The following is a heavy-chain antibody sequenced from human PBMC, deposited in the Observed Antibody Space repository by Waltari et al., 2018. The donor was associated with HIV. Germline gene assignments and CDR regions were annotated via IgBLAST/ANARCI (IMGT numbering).Heavy chain of an antibody. CDR3: AREVMVVVVPAAIYWFDP. CDR1: GASISSDDHS. D-gene: IGHD2-2*02. CDR2: IYSSGST. J-gene: IGHJ5*02. V-gene: IGHV4-30-4*08. Sequence: QVELQESGPGLVKPSQTLSLSCTVSGASISSDDHSWNWTRQPPGKGLEWIGSIYSSGSTYYNPSLKSRVTISIDKSKNQFSLKLTSVTAADTAVYFCAREVMVVVVPAAIYWFDPWGQGTLVTVSS.